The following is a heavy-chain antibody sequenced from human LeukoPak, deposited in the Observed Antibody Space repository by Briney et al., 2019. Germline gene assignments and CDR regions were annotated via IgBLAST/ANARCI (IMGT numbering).Heavy chain of an antibody. CDR2: INPSGGST. Sequence: ASVKVSCKASGYTFTSYYMHWVRQAPGQGLEWMGIINPSGGSTSYAQKFQGRVTMTRDTSTSTVYMELSSLRSEDTAVYYCARVDYDSSGYPYGMDVWGQGTTVTVSS. CDR1: GYTFTSYY. J-gene: IGHJ6*02. D-gene: IGHD3-22*01. CDR3: ARVDYDSSGYPYGMDV. V-gene: IGHV1-46*01.